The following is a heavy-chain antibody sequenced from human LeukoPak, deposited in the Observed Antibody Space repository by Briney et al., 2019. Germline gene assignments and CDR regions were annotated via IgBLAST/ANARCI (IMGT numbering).Heavy chain of an antibody. V-gene: IGHV4-59*01. CDR3: ARGVNYYDSSGYIDY. CDR1: GGSISTYY. CDR2: IYYSGST. J-gene: IGHJ4*02. Sequence: KASETLSLTCTVSGGSISTYYWSWIRQPPGKRLEWIGYIYYSGSTNYNPSLKSRVTMSVDTSKKQFSLKLSSVTAADTAVYYCARGVNYYDSSGYIDYWGQGTLVTVSS. D-gene: IGHD3-22*01.